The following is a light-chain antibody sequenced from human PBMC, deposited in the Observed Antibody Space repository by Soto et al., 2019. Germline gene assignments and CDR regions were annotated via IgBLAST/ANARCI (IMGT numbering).Light chain of an antibody. J-gene: IGLJ3*02. CDR2: FNN. V-gene: IGLV1-44*01. CDR1: SSNIGSNT. Sequence: QSVLTQPPSTSGTPGQRVTFSCSGSSSNIGSNTVNWYQQLPGTAPKLLIYFNNQRPSGVPDRFSGSKSGTSASLAISGLQSEDEADYYCASWDDSLNGPVFGGGTKLTVL. CDR3: ASWDDSLNGPV.